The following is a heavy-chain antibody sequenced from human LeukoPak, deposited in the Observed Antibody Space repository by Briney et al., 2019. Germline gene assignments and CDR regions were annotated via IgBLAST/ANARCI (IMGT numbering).Heavy chain of an antibody. CDR1: GGSISSYY. CDR3: ARAPVVIPHFDY. V-gene: IGHV4-59*01. CDR2: IYYSGST. Sequence: SETLSLTCTVSGGSISSYYWSWIRQPPGKGLEWIGYIYYSGSTNYNPSLKSRVTISVDTSKNQFSLKLSSVTAADTAVYYCARAPVVIPHFDYWGQGTLVTVSS. D-gene: IGHD4-23*01. J-gene: IGHJ4*02.